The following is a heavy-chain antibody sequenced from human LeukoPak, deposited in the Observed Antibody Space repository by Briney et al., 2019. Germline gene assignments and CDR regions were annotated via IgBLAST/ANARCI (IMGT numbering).Heavy chain of an antibody. Sequence: ASVKVSCKASGGTFSSYAISWVRQALGQGLEWMGRIIPIFGTANYAQKFQGRVTITTDESTSTAYMELSSLRSEDTAVYYCAREIPLIIAETPKDAFDIWGQGTMVTVSS. D-gene: IGHD6-13*01. CDR3: AREIPLIIAETPKDAFDI. J-gene: IGHJ3*02. V-gene: IGHV1-69*05. CDR1: GGTFSSYA. CDR2: IIPIFGTA.